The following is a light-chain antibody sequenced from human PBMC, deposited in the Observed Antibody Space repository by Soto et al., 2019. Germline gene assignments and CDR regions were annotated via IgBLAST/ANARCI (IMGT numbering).Light chain of an antibody. V-gene: IGKV1-9*01. CDR3: QQRNSYPRT. CDR1: QDISYY. Sequence: DIQLTQSPSSLSASVGDRVTITCQASQDISYYLNWYQQRPGKAPKLLIYAASTLQSGVPSRFSGSGSGTEFTLTITSLQPEDSATYYCQQRNSYPRTFGQGTKVDIK. J-gene: IGKJ2*01. CDR2: AAS.